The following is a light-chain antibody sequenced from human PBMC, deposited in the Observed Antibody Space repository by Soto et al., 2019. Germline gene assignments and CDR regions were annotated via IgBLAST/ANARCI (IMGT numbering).Light chain of an antibody. J-gene: IGKJ4*01. CDR3: MQATEFPFT. Sequence: DIVMTQTPLSLPVTLGQPASISCRSSQSLVHSDGNTYLSWLHQRPGQPPRLLMFKVSNRFSGVPDRFSGTGAGTDFTLEISRVEAEDVGIYYCMQATEFPFTFGGGTRVEIK. CDR1: QSLVHSDGNTY. V-gene: IGKV2-24*01. CDR2: KVS.